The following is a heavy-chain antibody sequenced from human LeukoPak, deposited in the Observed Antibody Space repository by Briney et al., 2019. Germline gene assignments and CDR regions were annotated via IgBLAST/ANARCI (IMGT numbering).Heavy chain of an antibody. CDR2: TSYDGGTR. V-gene: IGHV3-30-3*01. Sequence: GGSLRLSCAASGFTFSSYIMHWVRQAPGQGLEWLAVTSYDGGTRYYAESVKGRFTISRDSSKNTLYLQMNSLRAEDTAVYFCARELTGEAMNVWGQGTTVTVSS. CDR3: ARELTGEAMNV. D-gene: IGHD7-27*01. CDR1: GFTFSSYI. J-gene: IGHJ6*02.